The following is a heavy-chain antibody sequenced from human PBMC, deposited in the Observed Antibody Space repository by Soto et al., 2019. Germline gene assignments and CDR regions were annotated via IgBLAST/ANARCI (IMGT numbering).Heavy chain of an antibody. CDR1: GGGFGSFG. CDR2: IIPVFGRP. V-gene: IGHV1-69*13. J-gene: IGHJ1*01. CDR3: AREGSGYNL. Sequence: SVKVSCKASGGGFGSFGISWVRQAPGQGLEWMGGIIPVFGRPNYAQRFRGRLTITADESTNTVYLELIDLRSEDTAVYYCAREGSGYNLWGQGTQVTVSS. D-gene: IGHD5-12*01.